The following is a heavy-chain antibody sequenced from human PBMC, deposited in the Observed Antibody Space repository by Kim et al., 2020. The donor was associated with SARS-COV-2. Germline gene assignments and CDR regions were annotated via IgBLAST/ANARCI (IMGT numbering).Heavy chain of an antibody. CDR1: GYSFTSYW. V-gene: IGHV5-51*01. CDR2: IYPGDSDT. D-gene: IGHD6-6*01. Sequence: GESLKISCKGSGYSFTSYWIGWVRQMPGKGLEWMGIIYPGDSDTRYSPSFQGQVTISADKSISTAYLQWSSLKASDTAMYYCARPQGAQSQLADAFDIWGQGTMVTVSS. CDR3: ARPQGAQSQLADAFDI. J-gene: IGHJ3*02.